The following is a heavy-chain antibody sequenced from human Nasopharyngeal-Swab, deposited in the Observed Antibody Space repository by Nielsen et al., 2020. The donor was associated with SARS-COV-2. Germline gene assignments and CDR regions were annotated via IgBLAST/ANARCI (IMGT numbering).Heavy chain of an antibody. CDR2: ISSSSSTI. J-gene: IGHJ6*02. CDR3: ARTGYDFWSGYYPGYYYYGMDV. D-gene: IGHD3-3*01. V-gene: IGHV3-48*04. Sequence: VRQAPGKGLEWVSYISSSSSTIYYADSVKGRFTISRDNAKSSLYLQMNSLRAEDTAVYYCARTGYDFWSGYYPGYYYYGMDVWGQGTTVTVSS.